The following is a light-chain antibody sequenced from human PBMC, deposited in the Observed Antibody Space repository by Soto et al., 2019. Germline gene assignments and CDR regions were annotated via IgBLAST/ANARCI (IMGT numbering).Light chain of an antibody. J-gene: IGKJ4*01. CDR1: QRITNW. CDR3: QQYNSLSSVS. Sequence: DIQLTQSPSTLSASVGDRVTITCRASQRITNWLAWYQQKPGKAPKVLIHMASSLKSGVPSRFSGSGSGTEFPLTITSLQPDDSATYYCQQYNSLSSVSFGGGTKVEI. V-gene: IGKV1-5*03. CDR2: MAS.